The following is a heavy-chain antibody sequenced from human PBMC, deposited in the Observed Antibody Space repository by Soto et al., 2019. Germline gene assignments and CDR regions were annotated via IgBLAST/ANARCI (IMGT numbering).Heavy chain of an antibody. Sequence: SETLSLTCAVHGGSFSGYYWSGIRQPPGKGLEWIGEINHSGSTNYNPSLKSRVTISVDTSKNQFSLKLSSVTAADTAVYYCARGPFGPPLYYYYGMDVWGQGTTVTVSS. J-gene: IGHJ6*02. D-gene: IGHD3-10*01. V-gene: IGHV4-34*01. CDR3: ARGPFGPPLYYYYGMDV. CDR2: INHSGST. CDR1: GGSFSGYY.